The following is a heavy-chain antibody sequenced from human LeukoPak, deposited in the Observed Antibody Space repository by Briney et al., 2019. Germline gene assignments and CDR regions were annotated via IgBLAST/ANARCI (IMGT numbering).Heavy chain of an antibody. V-gene: IGHV1-8*01. Sequence: ASVKVSCKASGYTFTSYDINWVRQATGQGLEWMGWMNPNSGNTGYAQKFQGRVTMTRNTSISTAYMELSSLRSEDTAVYYCARGLSRKKFGELSYYFDYWGQGTLVTVSS. CDR3: ARGLSRKKFGELSYYFDY. J-gene: IGHJ4*02. CDR2: MNPNSGNT. CDR1: GYTFTSYD. D-gene: IGHD3-10*01.